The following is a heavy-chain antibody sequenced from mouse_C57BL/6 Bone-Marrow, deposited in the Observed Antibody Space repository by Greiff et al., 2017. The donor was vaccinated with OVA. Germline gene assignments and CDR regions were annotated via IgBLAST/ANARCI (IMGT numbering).Heavy chain of an antibody. J-gene: IGHJ3*01. Sequence: EVQLQQSGPELVKPGASVKISCKASGYTFTDYYMNWVKQSHGKSLEWIGDINPNNGGTSYNQKFKGKATLTVDKSSSTAYMELRSLTSEDSAVYYCARLPYDFAYWGQGTLVTVSA. CDR1: GYTFTDYY. V-gene: IGHV1-26*01. D-gene: IGHD2-3*01. CDR2: INPNNGGT. CDR3: ARLPYDFAY.